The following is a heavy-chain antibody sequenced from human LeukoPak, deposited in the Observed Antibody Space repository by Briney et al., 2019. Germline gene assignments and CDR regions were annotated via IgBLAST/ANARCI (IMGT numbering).Heavy chain of an antibody. CDR2: IYPNSGGT. CDR1: GYTFSGYF. J-gene: IGHJ4*02. Sequence: ASVKVSCKASGYTFSGYFMHWVRQAPGQGLEWMGWIYPNSGGTKYAQKFQGRVTMTRDTSISTIYMELSSLRSDDTAVYYCARFSGSSNFDYWGQGTLVTVSS. D-gene: IGHD1-26*01. V-gene: IGHV1-2*02. CDR3: ARFSGSSNFDY.